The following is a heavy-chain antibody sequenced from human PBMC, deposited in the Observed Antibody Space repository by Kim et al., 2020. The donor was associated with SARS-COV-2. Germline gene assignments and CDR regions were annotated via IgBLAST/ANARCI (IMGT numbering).Heavy chain of an antibody. Sequence: KGRFTISRDNSQHTLYLQMNSLRADDTAVYYCAKSRVRTYYYDSSGYFDYWGQGPLVTVSS. V-gene: IGHV3-23*01. D-gene: IGHD3-22*01. CDR3: AKSRVRTYYYDSSGYFDY. J-gene: IGHJ4*02.